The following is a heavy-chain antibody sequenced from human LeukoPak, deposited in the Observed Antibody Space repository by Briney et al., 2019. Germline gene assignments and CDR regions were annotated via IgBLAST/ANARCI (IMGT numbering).Heavy chain of an antibody. J-gene: IGHJ6*03. V-gene: IGHV3-20*04. D-gene: IGHD2-8*01. Sequence: GGSLRLSCAASGFTFDDYGMSWVRQAPGKGLEWVSGISWNGGYTHYADSVKGRFTISRDDAKNSLYLQMNSLRAEDTALYYCARDLMMEGRYFNYYMDVWGEGTTVTVSS. CDR2: ISWNGGYT. CDR3: ARDLMMEGRYFNYYMDV. CDR1: GFTFDDYG.